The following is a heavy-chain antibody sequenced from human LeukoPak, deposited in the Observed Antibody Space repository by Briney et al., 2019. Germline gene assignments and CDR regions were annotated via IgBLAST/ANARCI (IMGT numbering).Heavy chain of an antibody. CDR2: IYSGGST. V-gene: IGHV3-53*01. CDR3: ARESDYYGMDV. Sequence: GGSLRLSCAASGFTVSSNYMSWVRQAPGKGLEWVSVIYSGGSTCYADSVKGRFTISRDNSKNTLYLQMNSLRAEDTAVYYCARESDYYGMDVWGQGTTVTVSS. CDR1: GFTVSSNY. J-gene: IGHJ6*02.